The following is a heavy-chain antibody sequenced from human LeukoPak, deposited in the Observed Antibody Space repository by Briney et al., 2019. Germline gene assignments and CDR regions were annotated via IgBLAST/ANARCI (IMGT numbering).Heavy chain of an antibody. CDR2: INGEGSST. CDR1: GLSFSSHW. Sequence: GGSLRLSCASSGLSFSSHWMHGATDAPGKGLVGVSHINGEGSSTDYAEFVKGGFTISGDNDKNTLLLRMNSVRAPDTAVYLCARVLRYFSGCNCSSGAQGYIDVCGKGTTVTISS. J-gene: IGHJ6*03. CDR3: ARVLRYFSGCNCSSGAQGYIDV. D-gene: IGHD2-15*01. V-gene: IGHV3-74*01.